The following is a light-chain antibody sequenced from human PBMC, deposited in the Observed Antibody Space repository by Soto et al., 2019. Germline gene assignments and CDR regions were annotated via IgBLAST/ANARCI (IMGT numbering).Light chain of an antibody. CDR2: GAS. Sequence: EIVLTQSTGTLSLSPGERATLSCRASQSVSSSSYLAWYQQKPGQAPRLLIYGASSRATGVPDRFSGSGSGTYFSLSISRLDPDDVAVYYCQQYGSSLTFGGGTKVEIK. J-gene: IGKJ4*01. CDR1: QSVSSSSY. V-gene: IGKV3-20*01. CDR3: QQYGSSLT.